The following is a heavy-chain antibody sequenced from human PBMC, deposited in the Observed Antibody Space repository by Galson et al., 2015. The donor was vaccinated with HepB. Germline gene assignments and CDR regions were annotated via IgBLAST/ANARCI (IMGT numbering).Heavy chain of an antibody. J-gene: IGHJ4*02. D-gene: IGHD4-17*01. CDR2: ISSSSSYI. CDR3: ASGSTVTPPDY. Sequence: SLRLSCAASGFTFSSYSMNWVRQAPGKGLEWVSSISSSSSYIYYADSVKGRFTISRDNAKNSLYLQMNSLRAEDTAVYYCASGSTVTPPDYWGQRTLVTVSS. V-gene: IGHV3-21*01. CDR1: GFTFSSYS.